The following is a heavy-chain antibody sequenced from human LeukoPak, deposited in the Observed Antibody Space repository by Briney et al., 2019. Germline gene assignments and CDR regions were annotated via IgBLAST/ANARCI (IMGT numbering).Heavy chain of an antibody. CDR2: IGINNGNT. D-gene: IGHD3-22*01. CDR3: ARDHHYYDSTGYFGY. V-gene: IGHV1-18*01. CDR1: GYTFANYG. J-gene: IGHJ4*02. Sequence: PSVKVSCKASGYTFANYGISWVRQAPGHGLEWMGWIGINNGNTKYAQKFQGRVTVTTDTSTSTAYMELRSLTSDDTAVYYCARDHHYYDSTGYFGYWGQGTLVTVSS.